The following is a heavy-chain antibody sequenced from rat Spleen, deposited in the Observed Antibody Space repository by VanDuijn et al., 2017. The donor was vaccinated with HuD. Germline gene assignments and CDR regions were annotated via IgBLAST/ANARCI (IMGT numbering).Heavy chain of an antibody. J-gene: IGHJ4*01. V-gene: IGHV5S10*01. CDR3: ARHYGGYSEYVMDA. CDR1: GFTFSDYN. Sequence: EVQLVESGGGLVQPGRSLKLSCAASGFTFSDYNMAWVRQAPKKGLEWVATITNAAGKVHYPDSVKGRFTISRDTAQNTLYLQINSPTSEDTATYYCARHYGGYSEYVMDAWGQGASVTVSS. D-gene: IGHD1-11*01. CDR2: ITNAAGKV.